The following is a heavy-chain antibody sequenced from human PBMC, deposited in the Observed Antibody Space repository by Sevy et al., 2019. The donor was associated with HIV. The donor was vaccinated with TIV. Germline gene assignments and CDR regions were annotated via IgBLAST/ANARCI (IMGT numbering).Heavy chain of an antibody. CDR3: ATTKDYYDSSGSPFDS. Sequence: ASVKVSCKVSGYTLSQISMHWVRQAPGKGLEWMGSFDPEDGETIYAQKFQARVTMTEDTSTDTAYMELISLRSDDTAVYDCATTKDYYDSSGSPFDSWGQGTLVTVSS. CDR2: FDPEDGET. CDR1: GYTLSQIS. D-gene: IGHD3-22*01. J-gene: IGHJ4*02. V-gene: IGHV1-24*01.